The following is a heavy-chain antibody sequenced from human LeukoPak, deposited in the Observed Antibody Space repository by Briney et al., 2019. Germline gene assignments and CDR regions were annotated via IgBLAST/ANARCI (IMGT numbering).Heavy chain of an antibody. D-gene: IGHD4-17*01. CDR3: ARSHGDFYYFDY. CDR1: GFTFSSYA. CDR2: ISGSGGST. V-gene: IGHV3-23*01. J-gene: IGHJ4*02. Sequence: GGSLRLSRAASGFTFSSYAMSWVRQAPGKGLEWVSAISGSGGSTYYADSVKGRFTISRDNSKNTLYLQMNSLRDEDTAVYYCARSHGDFYYFDYWGQGTLVTVSS.